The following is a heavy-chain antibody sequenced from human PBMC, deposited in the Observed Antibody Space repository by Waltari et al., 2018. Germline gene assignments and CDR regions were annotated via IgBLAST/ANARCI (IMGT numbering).Heavy chain of an antibody. CDR2: ISGSGGRT. D-gene: IGHD2-21*02. V-gene: IGHV3-23*01. Sequence: EVQLLESGGGLVQPGGSLRLSCAASGFTFSSYAMSWVRQAPGKGLEWVSAISGSGGRTYYADSVKGRFTISRDNSKNTLYLQMNSLRAEDTAVYYCAKDVTDHDAFDIWGQGTMVTVSS. CDR3: AKDVTDHDAFDI. CDR1: GFTFSSYA. J-gene: IGHJ3*02.